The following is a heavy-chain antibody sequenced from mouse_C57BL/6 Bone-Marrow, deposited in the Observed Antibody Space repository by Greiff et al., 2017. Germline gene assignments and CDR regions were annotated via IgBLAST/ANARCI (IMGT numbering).Heavy chain of an antibody. Sequence: VKLQESGAELVRPGTSVKVSCKASGYAFTNYLLEWVKQRPGQGLEWIGVINPGSGGTNYNEKFKGKATLTADKSSSTAYMQLSSLTSEDSAVYFCAREFPYYYGSSLDYWGQGTTLTVSS. CDR2: INPGSGGT. CDR3: AREFPYYYGSSLDY. D-gene: IGHD1-1*01. CDR1: GYAFTNYL. V-gene: IGHV1-54*01. J-gene: IGHJ2*01.